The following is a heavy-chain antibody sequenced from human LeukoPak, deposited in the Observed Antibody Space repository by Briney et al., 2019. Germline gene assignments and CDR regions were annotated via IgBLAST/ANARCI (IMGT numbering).Heavy chain of an antibody. CDR1: GFTFSSYA. V-gene: IGHV3-30*04. CDR2: ISYDGSNK. J-gene: IGHJ4*02. CDR3: ARDLEGDCSSTSCYNPLFDY. Sequence: GRSLRLSCAASGFTFSSYAMHWVRQAPGKGLEWVAVISYDGSNKYYADSVKGRFTISRDNSKNTLYLQMNSLRAEDTAVYYCARDLEGDCSSTSCYNPLFDYWGQGTLVTVSS. D-gene: IGHD2-2*02.